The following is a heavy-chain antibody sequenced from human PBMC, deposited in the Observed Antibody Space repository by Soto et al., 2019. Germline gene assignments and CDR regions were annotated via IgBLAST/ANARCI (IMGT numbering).Heavy chain of an antibody. V-gene: IGHV4-31*03. CDR2: IYHSGST. CDR1: GASISSFGYY. D-gene: IGHD1-26*01. CDR3: GSFSDRITPSTIVD. Sequence: QVQLQESGPGLVQPSQTLSLTCSVSGASISSFGYYWTWIRQHPGEGLEWIGYIYHSGSTYYNPSLKSRLTISVDTSKNQFSLRLSSVTAADTAVYYCGSFSDRITPSTIVDWGQGTLVTVSS. J-gene: IGHJ4*02.